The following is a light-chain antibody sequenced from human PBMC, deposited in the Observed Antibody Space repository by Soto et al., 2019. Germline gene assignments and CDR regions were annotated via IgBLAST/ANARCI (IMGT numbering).Light chain of an antibody. CDR2: AAS. J-gene: IGKJ1*01. CDR1: QDIHNY. CDR3: QHYYNYPWT. Sequence: AVLLTQSPSSFSASTGDRATITCRASQDIHNYLAWYQQVPGKAPKLLLYAASILQTGVPSRFSGSGSGTDFTLTIDGLQSEDFATYFCQHYYNYPWTFGQGITVE. V-gene: IGKV1-8*01.